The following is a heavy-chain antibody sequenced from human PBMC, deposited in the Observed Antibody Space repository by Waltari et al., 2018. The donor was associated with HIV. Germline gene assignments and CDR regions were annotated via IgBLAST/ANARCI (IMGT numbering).Heavy chain of an antibody. V-gene: IGHV3-23*01. J-gene: IGHJ4*02. D-gene: IGHD2-2*01. CDR3: AKGDCNSPSCPFDL. CDR2: ISGSGNST. CDR1: GFIFSSYA. Sequence: EVQLLESGGGLIEPGGSLRLSCVGSGFIFSSYAMSWVRQAPGKGLEWVSGISGSGNSTYYAGSVKGRFIISRDNSKNTVFLQMNSLRAEDTAVYYCAKGDCNSPSCPFDLWGQVTLVTVSS.